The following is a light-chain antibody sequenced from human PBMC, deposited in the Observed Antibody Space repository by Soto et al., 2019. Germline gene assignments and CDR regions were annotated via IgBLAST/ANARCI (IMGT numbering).Light chain of an antibody. CDR2: RVS. CDR1: QTITT. CDR3: QQYGNLPLT. V-gene: IGKV3-20*01. Sequence: EIVLTQSPCTLSFSPGERATLSCRASQTITTLSWYQRKPGQAPRLLIYRVSSKATGVPERFSGSGSVTDYTLTISRLEPEDFAVYYCQQYGNLPLTFGGGTKVEIK. J-gene: IGKJ4*01.